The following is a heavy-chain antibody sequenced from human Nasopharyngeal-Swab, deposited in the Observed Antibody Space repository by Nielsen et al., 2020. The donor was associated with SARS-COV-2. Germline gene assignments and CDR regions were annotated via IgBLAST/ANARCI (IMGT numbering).Heavy chain of an antibody. CDR3: ARGTATGWFDP. D-gene: IGHD4-17*01. Sequence: GESLKISCAASGFTFSEYYMSWIRQAPGKGLEWVSYISSSSSYTNYADSVKGRFTISRDNAKNSLYLQMNSLRAEDTAVYYCARGTATGWFDPWGQGTLVTVSS. CDR1: GFTFSEYY. CDR2: ISSSSSYT. V-gene: IGHV3-11*05. J-gene: IGHJ5*02.